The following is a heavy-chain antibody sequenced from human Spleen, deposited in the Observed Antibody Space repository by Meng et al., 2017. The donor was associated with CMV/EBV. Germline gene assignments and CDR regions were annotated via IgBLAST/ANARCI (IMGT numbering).Heavy chain of an antibody. J-gene: IGHJ4*02. V-gene: IGHV1-18*01. CDR1: GYIFTSYG. CDR2: ISAYNGNT. CDR3: ARVIGYTTSEEDY. Sequence: ASVKVSCKTSGYIFTSYGFSWVRQAPGQGLEWMGWISAYNGNTNYAQKLQDRVTMTTDTSTSTAYMELRSLRSDDTAVYYCARVIGYTTSEEDYWGQGTLVTVSS. D-gene: IGHD6-6*01.